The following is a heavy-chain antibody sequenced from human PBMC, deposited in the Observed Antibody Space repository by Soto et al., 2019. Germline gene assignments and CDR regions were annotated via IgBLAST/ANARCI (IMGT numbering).Heavy chain of an antibody. CDR3: ARPNSNFDWYYYYYGMDV. V-gene: IGHV3-30-3*01. D-gene: IGHD3-9*01. J-gene: IGHJ6*02. CDR2: ISYDGSNK. Sequence: GGSLRLSCAASGFTFSRYAMHWVRQAPGKGLEWVAVISYDGSNKYYADSVKGRFTISRDNSKNTLYLQMNSLRAEDTAVYYCARPNSNFDWYYYYYGMDVWGQGTTVTVSS. CDR1: GFTFSRYA.